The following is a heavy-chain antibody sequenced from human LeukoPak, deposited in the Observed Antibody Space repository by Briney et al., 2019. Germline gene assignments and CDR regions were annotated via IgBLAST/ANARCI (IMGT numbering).Heavy chain of an antibody. Sequence: GGSLILSCAASGFTFSNFGMTWVRRAPGRGLEWVSSIVDNGGTTYYTDSAKGRFTISRDNSRNTLYVQMNSLRAEDTALYYCARDPYTRRATKVGFDIWGQGTMVIVSS. CDR3: ARDPYTRRATKVGFDI. D-gene: IGHD2-2*02. J-gene: IGHJ3*02. CDR2: IVDNGGTT. V-gene: IGHV3-23*01. CDR1: GFTFSNFG.